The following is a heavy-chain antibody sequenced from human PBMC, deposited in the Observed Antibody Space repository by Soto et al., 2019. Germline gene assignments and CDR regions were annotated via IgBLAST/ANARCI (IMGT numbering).Heavy chain of an antibody. CDR2: ISGSGGST. D-gene: IGHD1-7*01. CDR3: ARSSLYRYNWNYGPFDY. CDR1: GFTFSSYA. Sequence: GSLRLSCAASGFTFSSYAMSWVRQAPGKGLEWVSAISGSGGSTYYADSVKGRFTISRDNSKNTLYLQMNSLRAEDTAVYYCARSSLYRYNWNYGPFDYWGQGTLVTVSS. J-gene: IGHJ4*02. V-gene: IGHV3-23*01.